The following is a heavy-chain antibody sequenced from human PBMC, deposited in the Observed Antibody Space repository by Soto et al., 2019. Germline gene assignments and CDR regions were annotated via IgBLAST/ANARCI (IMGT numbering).Heavy chain of an antibody. V-gene: IGHV3-48*03. J-gene: IGHJ6*02. CDR1: GFTFSSYE. D-gene: IGHD2-2*01. CDR2: ISSSGSTI. Sequence: GGSLRLSCAASGFTFSSYEMNWVRQAPGKGLEWVSYISSSGSTIYYADSVKGRITISRDNAKNSLYLQMNSLRAEDTAVYYCARKDIVVVPAAYYYYYGMDVWGQGTTVTVSS. CDR3: ARKDIVVVPAAYYYYYGMDV.